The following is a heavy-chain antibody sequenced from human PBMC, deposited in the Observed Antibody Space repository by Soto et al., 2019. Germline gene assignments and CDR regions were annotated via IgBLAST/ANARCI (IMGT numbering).Heavy chain of an antibody. V-gene: IGHV1-18*01. CDR3: ARDLGAKVYY. Sequence: QVQLVQSGAEVKKPGASVKVSCKASGYTFTSHGISWVRQAPGQGLEWMGWVSGYNGNTKYAQKFQGRVTMTTDTSTTTAYMELRSLTSDDTDVYYCARDLGAKVYYWGQGTLVTVSS. J-gene: IGHJ4*02. CDR1: GYTFTSHG. D-gene: IGHD3-16*01. CDR2: VSGYNGNT.